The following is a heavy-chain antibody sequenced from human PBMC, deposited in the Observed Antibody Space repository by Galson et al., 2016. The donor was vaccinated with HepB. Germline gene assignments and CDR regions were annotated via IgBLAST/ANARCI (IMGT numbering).Heavy chain of an antibody. CDR2: ISWNGGTI. CDR1: GFTFEDFA. D-gene: IGHD3-10*01. V-gene: IGHV3-9*01. Sequence: SLRLSCAVSGFTFEDFAMHWVRQAPGKGLEWVSVISWNGGTIGYADSVMGRFMISRDNAKNSLDLQMNSLGPEDTALYFCVKDLVRTVSGDFGFEDWGRGTLVTVSS. J-gene: IGHJ4*02. CDR3: VKDLVRTVSGDFGFED.